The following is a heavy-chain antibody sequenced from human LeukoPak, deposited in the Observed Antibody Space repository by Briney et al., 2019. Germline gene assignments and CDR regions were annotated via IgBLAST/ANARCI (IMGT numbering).Heavy chain of an antibody. V-gene: IGHV3-23*01. J-gene: IGHJ4*02. D-gene: IGHD5-24*01. CDR3: AKDQPGDGYNSI. Sequence: GGSLRLSCAASGFIFRNYGMSWVRQAPGKGLVWVSTVHGRNYYADSVKGRFIISRDDSRSTLYLQMDNLRVEDTAVYYCAKDQPGDGYNSIWGQGTLVTVSS. CDR2: VHGRN. CDR1: GFIFRNYG.